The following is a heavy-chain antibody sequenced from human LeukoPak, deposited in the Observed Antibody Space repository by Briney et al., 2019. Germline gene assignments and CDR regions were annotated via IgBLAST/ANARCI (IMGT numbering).Heavy chain of an antibody. J-gene: IGHJ5*02. CDR3: ARTYCGGDCYSHNWFDP. V-gene: IGHV4-59*01. Sequence: SETLSLTCTVSGGSISSYYWSWIRQPPGKGLEWIGYIYYSGSTNYNPSLRSRVTISVDTSKNQFSLKLSSVTAADTAVYYCARTYCGGDCYSHNWFDPWGQGTLVTVSS. D-gene: IGHD2-21*02. CDR2: IYYSGST. CDR1: GGSISSYY.